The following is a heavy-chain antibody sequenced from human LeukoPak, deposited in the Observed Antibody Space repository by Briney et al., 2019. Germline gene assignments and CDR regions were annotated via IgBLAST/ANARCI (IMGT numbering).Heavy chain of an antibody. CDR2: IYYSGST. CDR3: AGASWDY. J-gene: IGHJ4*02. V-gene: IGHV4-59*08. D-gene: IGHD3-10*01. Sequence: PSETLSLTCTVSGGSINSYYWSWIRQPPGKGLEWIGYIYYSGSTYYNPSLKSRVTISVDTSKNQFSLKLSSVTAADTAVYYCAGASWDYWGQGTLVTVSS. CDR1: GGSINSYY.